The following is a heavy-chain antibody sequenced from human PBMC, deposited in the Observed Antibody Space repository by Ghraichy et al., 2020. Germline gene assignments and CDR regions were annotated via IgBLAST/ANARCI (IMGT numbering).Heavy chain of an antibody. CDR2: ISGNGAST. CDR3: AKKFYYGSESTSDLFDY. CDR1: GFTFSTYA. Sequence: GALRLSCAASGFTFSTYAMSWVRQAPGKGPEWVSAISGNGASTNYADSVRGRFTISRDNSKNTLYLQMNSLRVEETAVYYCAKKFYYGSESTSDLFDYWGQGTLVTVSS. J-gene: IGHJ4*02. D-gene: IGHD3-10*01. V-gene: IGHV3-23*01.